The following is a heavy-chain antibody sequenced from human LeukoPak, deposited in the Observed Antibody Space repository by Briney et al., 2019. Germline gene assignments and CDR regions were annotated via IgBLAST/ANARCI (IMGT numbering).Heavy chain of an antibody. Sequence: SETLSLTCAVYGGSFSGYYWSWIRQPPGKGLEWIGEINHSGSTSYNPSLKSRVTISVDTSKNQFSLKLSSVTAADTAVYYCARGGRGYSGYARYWGQGTLVTVSS. CDR2: INHSGST. V-gene: IGHV4-34*01. CDR3: ARGGRGYSGYARY. CDR1: GGSFSGYY. J-gene: IGHJ4*02. D-gene: IGHD5-12*01.